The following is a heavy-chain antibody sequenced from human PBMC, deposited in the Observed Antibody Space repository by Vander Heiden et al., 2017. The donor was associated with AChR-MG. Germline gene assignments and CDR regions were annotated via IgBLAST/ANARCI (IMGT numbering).Heavy chain of an antibody. D-gene: IGHD3-22*01. Sequence: EVPLVASGGGLVQPGRSLRLSCTASGFTFGDYAMSWFRPAPGKGLEWVGFTRSKAYGGTKEYAASVKGRFTISRDDSKSIAYLQMNSLKTEDTAVYYCTRDHVYYYDSSGYWFDPWGQGTQVTVSS. CDR2: TRSKAYGGTK. J-gene: IGHJ5*02. V-gene: IGHV3-49*03. CDR1: GFTFGDYA. CDR3: TRDHVYYYDSSGYWFDP.